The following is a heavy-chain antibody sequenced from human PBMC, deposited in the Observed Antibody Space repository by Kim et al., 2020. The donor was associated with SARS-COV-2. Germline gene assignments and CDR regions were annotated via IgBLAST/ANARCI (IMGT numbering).Heavy chain of an antibody. D-gene: IGHD6-13*01. CDR2: IYPGDSDT. Sequence: GESLQISCKGSGYRFTSYWIGWVRQMPGKGLEWMGIIYPGDSDTRYSPSFQGQVTISADKSISTAYLQWSSLKASDTAMYYCARHSPAYSSSWYFAFDIWGQGTMVTVSS. V-gene: IGHV5-51*01. J-gene: IGHJ3*02. CDR3: ARHSPAYSSSWYFAFDI. CDR1: GYRFTSYW.